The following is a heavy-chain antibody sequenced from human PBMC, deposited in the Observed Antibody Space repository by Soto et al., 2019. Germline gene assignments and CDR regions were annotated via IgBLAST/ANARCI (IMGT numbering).Heavy chain of an antibody. V-gene: IGHV4-31*03. CDR1: GGSISSGGYY. D-gene: IGHD5-12*01. Sequence: QVQLQESGPGLVKPSQTLSLTCTVSGGSISSGGYYWSWIRQHPGKALEWIGYIYYSGGTYYNPSLKSRVTISVDTSKNQFSLKLSSVTAADTAVYYCARDGGGYDPLYFDYWGQGTLVTVSS. J-gene: IGHJ4*02. CDR2: IYYSGGT. CDR3: ARDGGGYDPLYFDY.